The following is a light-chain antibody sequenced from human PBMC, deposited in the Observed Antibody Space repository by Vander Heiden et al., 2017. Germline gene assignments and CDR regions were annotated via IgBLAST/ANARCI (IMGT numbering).Light chain of an antibody. CDR3: SSYNSGSTFVV. V-gene: IGLV2-14*01. CDR1: SNNVGAYNY. J-gene: IGLJ2*01. Sequence: QSALTQPASVSGSPGLSITVSCTGPSNNVGAYNYVYWYQQHPGKAPKLIIYEVTNRPSGVSKRFSGSKSGNTVSLTISGLQTEDEADYYCSSYNSGSTFVVFGGGTWLTVL. CDR2: EVT.